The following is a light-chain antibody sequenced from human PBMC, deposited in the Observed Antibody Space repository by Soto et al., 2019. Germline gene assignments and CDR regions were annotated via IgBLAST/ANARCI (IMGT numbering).Light chain of an antibody. Sequence: QSALTQPRSVSGSPGQSVTLSCTGTSSDVGRFNYVSWYQQIPGKTPKVVIYDVTERPSGVPHRFSGSKSGNTASLTISGLQAEDEADYYCCSYAGSYTYVFGTGTKLTVL. CDR3: CSYAGSYTYV. J-gene: IGLJ1*01. CDR2: DVT. CDR1: SSDVGRFNY. V-gene: IGLV2-11*01.